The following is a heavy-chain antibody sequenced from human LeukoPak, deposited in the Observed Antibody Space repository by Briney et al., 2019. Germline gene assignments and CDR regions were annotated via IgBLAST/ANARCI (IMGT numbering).Heavy chain of an antibody. D-gene: IGHD3-16*02. V-gene: IGHV6-1*01. Sequence: SQTLSLTCAISGDSVSSNSAAWNWLRQSPSRGLEWLGRTYYRSKWYNDYAVSVKSRITINPDTSKNQFSLQLNSVTPEDTAVYYCARDLHIPYDYVWGSYRWEYYFDYWGQGTLVTVSS. CDR1: GDSVSSNSAA. CDR3: ARDLHIPYDYVWGSYRWEYYFDY. J-gene: IGHJ4*02. CDR2: TYYRSKWYN.